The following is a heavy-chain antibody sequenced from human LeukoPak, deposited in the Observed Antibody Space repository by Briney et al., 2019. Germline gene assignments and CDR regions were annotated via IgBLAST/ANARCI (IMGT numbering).Heavy chain of an antibody. CDR1: GGSISSYY. D-gene: IGHD3-16*01. CDR2: IYYSGST. CDR3: ARDNVSGSFGY. J-gene: IGHJ4*03. V-gene: IGHV4-59*01. Sequence: PSETLSRTCTVSGGSISSYYWSWIRQPPRKGLEWIGYIYYSGSTNYNPSLKSRVTISVDTSKNQFSLKLVSLCATDAGVDNSARDNVSGSFGYQGHGAMVTVSS.